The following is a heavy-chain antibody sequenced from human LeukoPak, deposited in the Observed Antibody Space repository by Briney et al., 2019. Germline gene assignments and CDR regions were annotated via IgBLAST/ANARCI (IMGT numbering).Heavy chain of an antibody. J-gene: IGHJ5*02. CDR2: FYPEVGDI. CDR3: ATVLFMVRGVIISSTDNWFDP. V-gene: IGHV1-24*01. D-gene: IGHD3-10*01. Sequence: ASVKVSCMVSGYTLSELSMHWVPQAPGKGLEWMGGFYPEVGDIINAQKVQGRVTLTEDTSTDPTYIALSSLRPEVTAAYYCATVLFMVRGVIISSTDNWFDPWGQGALVTVSS. CDR1: GYTLSELS.